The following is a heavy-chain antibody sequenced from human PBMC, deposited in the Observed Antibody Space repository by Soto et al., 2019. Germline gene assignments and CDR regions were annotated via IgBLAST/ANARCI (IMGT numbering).Heavy chain of an antibody. CDR2: INAHSGGT. J-gene: IGHJ5*02. Sequence: ASVKGSCKASGFSFTGYYIHWLRQAPGQGLEWMGWINAHSGGTEYAQKFQGRVTLTRDTSIATAYLTLTSLTSDDTALYYCAKDLTRQLAYWLDPWGQGTQVTRSS. CDR1: GFSFTGYY. CDR3: AKDLTRQLAYWLDP. D-gene: IGHD6-6*01. V-gene: IGHV1-2*02.